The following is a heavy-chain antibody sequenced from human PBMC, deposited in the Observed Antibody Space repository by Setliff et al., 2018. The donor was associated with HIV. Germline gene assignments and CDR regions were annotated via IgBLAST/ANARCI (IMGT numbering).Heavy chain of an antibody. CDR2: ITSRSSYM. CDR3: AKIKDGRSIASRPNYMDD. CDR1: GGSFSGYY. J-gene: IGHJ6*03. V-gene: IGHV3-21*01. D-gene: IGHD6-6*01. Sequence: PSETLSLTCAVYGGSFSGYYWSWIRQSPGKGLEWVSSITSRSSYMYYADSVKGRFTISRDNAKNSLYLQMNSLRAEDTAVYYCAKIKDGRSIASRPNYMDDWGKGTTVTVSS.